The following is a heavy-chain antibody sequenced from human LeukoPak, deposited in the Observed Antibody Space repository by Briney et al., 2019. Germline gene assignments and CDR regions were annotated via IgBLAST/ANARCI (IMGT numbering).Heavy chain of an antibody. CDR3: AGDYGGFEGVMDV. V-gene: IGHV4-59*08. CDR1: GXSMSACY. CDR2: IHHSGST. J-gene: IGHJ6*02. Sequence: SETLSLTWTVSGXSMSACYWMWIRQPPGKGLEWIGYIHHSGSTNYNPSLRSRVTISVDTSKNQFSLKLSAVTAADTAVYYCAGDYGGFEGVMDVWGQGITVTVSS. D-gene: IGHD4-23*01.